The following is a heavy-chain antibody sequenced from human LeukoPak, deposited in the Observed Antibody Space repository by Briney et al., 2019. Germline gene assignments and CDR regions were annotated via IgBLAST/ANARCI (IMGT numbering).Heavy chain of an antibody. D-gene: IGHD3-16*01. J-gene: IGHJ6*03. CDR1: GFTFSTYG. CDR2: ISPDGSNK. CDR3: ARGYDSNLDYYYYMDV. V-gene: IGHV3-30*03. Sequence: PGGSLRLSCAASGFTFSTYGMHWVRQVPGKGPEWVAVISPDGSNKYYVDSVKGRFTISRDNSKNTLYMQMNSLRPEDTAMYFCARGYDSNLDYYYYMDVWGKGTTVTVSS.